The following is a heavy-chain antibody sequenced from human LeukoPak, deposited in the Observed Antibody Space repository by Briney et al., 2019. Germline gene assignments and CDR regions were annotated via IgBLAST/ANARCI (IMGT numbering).Heavy chain of an antibody. D-gene: IGHD2-2*02. CDR2: IYTSGST. Sequence: SETLSLTCTVSGGSISSGSYYWSWIRQPAGKGLEWIGRIYTSGSTNYNPSLKSRVTISVDTSKNQFSLKLSSVTAADTAVYYCAREKDGVVVVPAAIWGYYYYMDVWGKGTTVTVSS. CDR1: GGSISSGSYY. V-gene: IGHV4-61*02. CDR3: AREKDGVVVVPAAIWGYYYYMDV. J-gene: IGHJ6*03.